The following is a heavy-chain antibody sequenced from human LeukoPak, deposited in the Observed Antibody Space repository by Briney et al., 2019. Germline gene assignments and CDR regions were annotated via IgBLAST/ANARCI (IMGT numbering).Heavy chain of an antibody. D-gene: IGHD4-17*01. CDR3: ARHRTDDYGVMNAFDI. V-gene: IGHV4-38-2*01. CDR1: GYSISSAYY. CDR2: IYHSGST. Sequence: SETPSLTCAVSGYSISSAYYWGWIRQPPGKGLEWIGTIYHSGSTYYNPSLKSRVTISVDTSQNQFSLKLSSVTAADTAVYYCARHRTDDYGVMNAFDIWGQGTMVTVSS. J-gene: IGHJ3*02.